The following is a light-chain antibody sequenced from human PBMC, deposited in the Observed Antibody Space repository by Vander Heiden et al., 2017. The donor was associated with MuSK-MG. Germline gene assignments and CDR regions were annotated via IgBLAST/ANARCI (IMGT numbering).Light chain of an antibody. CDR3: QQANSFPWT. J-gene: IGKJ1*01. CDR2: AAS. Sequence: DIQLTHSPSSLSASVGDRVTITCRASQGISSWLDWYQQKPGKAPKLLIYAASSLQSGVPSRFSGSGSGTDFTLTISSLQPEDFATYYCQQANSFPWTFGQGTKVEIK. V-gene: IGKV1-12*01. CDR1: QGISSW.